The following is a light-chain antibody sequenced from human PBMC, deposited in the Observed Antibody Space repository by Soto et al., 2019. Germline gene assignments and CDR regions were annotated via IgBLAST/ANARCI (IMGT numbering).Light chain of an antibody. Sequence: QSVLTQPRSVSGSPGQSVTISRTGASSDVGGYNYVSRYQQHPGKAPKLMIYDVSKRPSGVPDRFSGSKSANTASLTISGLQAEDEADYYCCSYAGNYIYVFGTGTKVTVL. CDR1: SSDVGGYNY. V-gene: IGLV2-11*01. J-gene: IGLJ1*01. CDR2: DVS. CDR3: CSYAGNYIYV.